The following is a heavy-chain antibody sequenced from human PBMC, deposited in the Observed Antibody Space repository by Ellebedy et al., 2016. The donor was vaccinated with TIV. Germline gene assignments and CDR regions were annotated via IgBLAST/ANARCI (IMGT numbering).Heavy chain of an antibody. D-gene: IGHD2-2*02. CDR1: GGSISSSSYY. V-gene: IGHV4-39*07. CDR2: IYYSGST. Sequence: SETLSLXXIVSGGSISSSSYYWGWIRQPPGKGLEWIGSIYYSGSTYYNASLKSRVTMSVDTSKNQISLKVTSVTAADTAVYYCARERYRDFDYWGQGTLVTVSS. CDR3: ARERYRDFDY. J-gene: IGHJ4*02.